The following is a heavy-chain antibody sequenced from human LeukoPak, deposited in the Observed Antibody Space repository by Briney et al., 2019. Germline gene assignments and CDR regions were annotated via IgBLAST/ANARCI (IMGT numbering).Heavy chain of an antibody. CDR1: GYTFTTYD. D-gene: IGHD2-15*01. V-gene: IGHV1-8*01. J-gene: IGHJ4*02. CDR3: ARTDIVVVVAASDY. CDR2: MDPNSGGT. Sequence: ASVKVSCKASGYTFTTYDINWVRQAPGQGLEWVAWMDPNSGGTVYAQNFQGRVTLARDTSIGTAYMELNSLTSEDTAVYYCARTDIVVVVAASDYWGQGTLVTVSS.